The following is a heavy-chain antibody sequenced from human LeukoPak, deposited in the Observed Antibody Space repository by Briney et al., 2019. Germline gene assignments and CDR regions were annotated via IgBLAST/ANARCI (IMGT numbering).Heavy chain of an antibody. Sequence: GGSLRLSCAASGFTFSSYAMSWVRQAPGKGLEWVSTISSSGGSTYYADSVKGRFTISRDNSKNRLYLQMNSLRAEDTAVYYCAKRGDGYNAPLNYWGQGTLVTVSS. CDR2: ISSSGGST. V-gene: IGHV3-23*01. J-gene: IGHJ4*02. D-gene: IGHD5-24*01. CDR1: GFTFSSYA. CDR3: AKRGDGYNAPLNY.